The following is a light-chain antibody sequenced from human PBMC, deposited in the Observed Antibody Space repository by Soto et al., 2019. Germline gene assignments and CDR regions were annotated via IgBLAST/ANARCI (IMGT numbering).Light chain of an antibody. CDR1: QGVSNY. J-gene: IGKJ2*01. Sequence: DIQMTQSPSSLSASVGDRVTITCRASQGVSNYLAWYQQKPGKVPKLLIYAASALQSGIPSRFSGSGSGTDSTLIISSQQPEDVATYYCQKYNSAPYTFGQGTKLEIK. CDR3: QKYNSAPYT. V-gene: IGKV1-27*01. CDR2: AAS.